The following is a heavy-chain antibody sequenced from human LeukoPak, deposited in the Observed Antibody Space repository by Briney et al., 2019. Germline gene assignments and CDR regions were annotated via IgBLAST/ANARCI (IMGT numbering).Heavy chain of an antibody. J-gene: IGHJ6*03. CDR1: GFTFSSYA. CDR2: FSGSGGST. CDR3: AKDRGEEKYYYYYYMDV. D-gene: IGHD3-16*01. Sequence: GGSLRLSCAASGFTFSSYAMSWVRQAPGKGLECISGFSGSGGSTYYADSVKGRFTISRDNSKNTLYLQMNSLRAEDTAVYYCAKDRGEEKYYYYYYMDVWGKGTTVTISS. V-gene: IGHV3-23*01.